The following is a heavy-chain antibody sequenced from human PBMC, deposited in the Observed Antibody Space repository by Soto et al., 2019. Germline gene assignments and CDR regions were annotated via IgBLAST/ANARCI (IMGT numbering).Heavy chain of an antibody. Sequence: GESLKISCRTSGYRFTSYWIAWVRQMPGKGLEWMGIIFPSDSDTRYSPSFQGQVTISADRSTSTVFLHWASLKASDTAVYFCARKDKSGYFNWFDLWGQGTLVTVSS. V-gene: IGHV5-51*01. CDR2: IFPSDSDT. CDR1: GYRFTSYW. D-gene: IGHD3-22*01. CDR3: ARKDKSGYFNWFDL. J-gene: IGHJ5*02.